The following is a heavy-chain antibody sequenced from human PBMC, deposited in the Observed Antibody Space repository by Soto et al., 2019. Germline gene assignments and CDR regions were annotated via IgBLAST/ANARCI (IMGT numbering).Heavy chain of an antibody. V-gene: IGHV2-5*02. CDR3: THTSGHSSTGADN. D-gene: IGHD6-19*01. J-gene: IGHJ4*02. CDR2: IFWDDDA. CDR1: GFSLSTNGVA. Sequence: QITLRESGPALVKPTQTLTLTCTFSGFSLSTNGVAVGWIRQPPGKALEWLALIFWDDDARYSPSLKSRLTITTDTSKIQVVLIMTNMDPVDTGTYYCTHTSGHSSTGADNWGQGTQVTVSS.